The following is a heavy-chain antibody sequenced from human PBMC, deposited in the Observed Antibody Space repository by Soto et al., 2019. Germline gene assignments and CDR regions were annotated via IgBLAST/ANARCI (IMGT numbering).Heavy chain of an antibody. CDR1: GYTFTSYY. V-gene: IGHV1-46*03. Sequence: QVQLVQSGAEVKKPGASVKVSCKASGYTFTSYYMHWVRQAPGQGLEWMGIINPSGGSTSYAQKFQGGGTMTRXXSXSLXYMELSSLRSEDTAVYYCARISAGSGSTRTGTFDYWGQGTLVTVSS. D-gene: IGHD3-10*01. J-gene: IGHJ4*02. CDR2: INPSGGST. CDR3: ARISAGSGSTRTGTFDY.